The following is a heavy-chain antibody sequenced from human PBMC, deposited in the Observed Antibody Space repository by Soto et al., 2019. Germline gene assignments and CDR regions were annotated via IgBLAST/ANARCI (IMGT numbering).Heavy chain of an antibody. Sequence: QVRLVQSGAEVKKPGASVKVSCKASGYTFANYGISWVRQAPGQGLEWMGWISSHNRNTNYAQNFQGRVTMTMYTSTSTAYMELRSLTSDDTAMYYCARDRSNHDYWGQGTLVTVSS. V-gene: IGHV1-18*04. CDR3: ARDRSNHDY. CDR2: ISSHNRNT. CDR1: GYTFANYG. J-gene: IGHJ4*02.